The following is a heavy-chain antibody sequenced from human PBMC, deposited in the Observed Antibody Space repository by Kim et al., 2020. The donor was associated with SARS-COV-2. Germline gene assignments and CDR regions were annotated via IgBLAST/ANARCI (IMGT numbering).Heavy chain of an antibody. Sequence: GGSLRLSCAASGFTFGDYAMQWVRQAPGKGLEWVSGISWNGGSRGYADSVKGRFTISRDNAKSSLYLQMNSLRAEDTALYYCAKHSKVDPGAYQEIDAFDIWGQGTMVTVSS. D-gene: IGHD2-2*01. J-gene: IGHJ3*02. CDR3: AKHSKVDPGAYQEIDAFDI. CDR2: ISWNGGSR. V-gene: IGHV3-9*01. CDR1: GFTFGDYA.